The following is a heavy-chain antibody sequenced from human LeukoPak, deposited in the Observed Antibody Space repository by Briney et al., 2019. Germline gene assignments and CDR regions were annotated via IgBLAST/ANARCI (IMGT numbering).Heavy chain of an antibody. D-gene: IGHD3-10*01. J-gene: IGHJ2*01. V-gene: IGHV4-30-2*01. CDR2: IYHSGST. CDR3: ARVVYYHGSGSYHGHWYFDL. Sequence: SQTLSLTCAVSGGSISSGGYSWSWIRQPPGKGLEWIGYIYHSGSTYYNPSLKSRVTISVDRSKNQFSLKLSSVTAADTAVYYCARVVYYHGSGSYHGHWYFDLWGRGTLVTVSS. CDR1: GGSISSGGYS.